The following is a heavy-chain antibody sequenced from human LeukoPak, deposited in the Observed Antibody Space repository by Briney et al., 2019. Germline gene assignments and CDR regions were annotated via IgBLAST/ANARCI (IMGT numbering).Heavy chain of an antibody. Sequence: GGSLRLSCAASRFTFSSYGMHWVRQAPGKGLEWVAVISYDGSNKYYADSVKGRFTISRDNSKNTLYLQMNSLRAEDTAVYYCAKESDEDSSSGWPTPFLYYYYYGMDVWGQGTTVTVSS. V-gene: IGHV3-30*18. CDR3: AKESDEDSSSGWPTPFLYYYYYGMDV. D-gene: IGHD6-19*01. CDR2: ISYDGSNK. J-gene: IGHJ6*02. CDR1: RFTFSSYG.